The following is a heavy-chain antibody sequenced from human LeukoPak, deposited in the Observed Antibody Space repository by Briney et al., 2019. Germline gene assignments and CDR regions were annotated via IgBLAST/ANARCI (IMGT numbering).Heavy chain of an antibody. V-gene: IGHV4-34*01. J-gene: IGHJ3*02. CDR2: INHSGST. CDR3: ARGSGRLDAFDI. D-gene: IGHD1-1*01. CDR1: GGSFSGYY. Sequence: SETLSLTCAVYGGSFSGYYWSWIRQPPGKGLEWIGEINHSGSTNYNPSLKSRVTISVDTSKNQFSLKLSSVTAADTAVYYCARGSGRLDAFDIWGQGTMVTVSS.